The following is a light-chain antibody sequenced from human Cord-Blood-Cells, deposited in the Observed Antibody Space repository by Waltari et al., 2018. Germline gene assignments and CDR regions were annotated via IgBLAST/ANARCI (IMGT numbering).Light chain of an antibody. J-gene: IGLJ2*01. Sequence: QSALTQPASVSGSPGQSITISCTGTSSDVGGYNYVSWYQQHPGKAPKLMIYEVSHRPSGVSNRVSGSKSGNTASLTISGLQAEDEADYYCSSYTSSSTLVVFGGGTKLTVL. V-gene: IGLV2-14*01. CDR1: SSDVGGYNY. CDR3: SSYTSSSTLVV. CDR2: EVS.